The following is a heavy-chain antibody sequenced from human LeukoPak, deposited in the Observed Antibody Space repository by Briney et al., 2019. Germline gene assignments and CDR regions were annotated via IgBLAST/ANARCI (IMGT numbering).Heavy chain of an antibody. J-gene: IGHJ4*02. D-gene: IGHD3-16*02. CDR3: ARAPHYDYVWGSYRYSYYFDY. V-gene: IGHV1-2*02. CDR2: INPNSGGT. Sequence: ASVKVSCKASGYTFTGYYMHWVRQAPGQGLEWMGWINPNSGGTNYAQKFQGRVTMTRDTSISTAYVELGRLRSDDTAVYYCARAPHYDYVWGSYRYSYYFDYWGQGTLVTVSS. CDR1: GYTFTGYY.